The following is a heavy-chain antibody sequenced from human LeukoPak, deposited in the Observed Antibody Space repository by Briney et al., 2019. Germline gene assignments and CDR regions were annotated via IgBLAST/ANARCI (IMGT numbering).Heavy chain of an antibody. Sequence: GGSLRLSCAASGFTVSSNYMSWVRQAPGKGLEWVSVIYSGGSTYYADSVKGRFTISRDNSKNTLYLQMNSMRAEDTAVYYCAREFYYYDSSGRIDYWGQGTLVTVSS. CDR2: IYSGGST. V-gene: IGHV3-66*02. CDR3: AREFYYYDSSGRIDY. J-gene: IGHJ4*02. D-gene: IGHD3-22*01. CDR1: GFTVSSNY.